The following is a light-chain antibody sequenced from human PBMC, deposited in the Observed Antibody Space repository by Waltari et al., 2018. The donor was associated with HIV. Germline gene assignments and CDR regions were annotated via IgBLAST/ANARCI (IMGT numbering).Light chain of an antibody. V-gene: IGKV4-1*01. Sequence: DIVMTQSPDSLAVSLGERATINCKSSQSVLYRSNNKKYLAWYQQKPGRPPKLLIYWASTRESGVPERFSGSGSGTDFTLTISSLQAEDVAVYYCQQYYTTPQTFGQGTKVEIK. J-gene: IGKJ1*01. CDR3: QQYYTTPQT. CDR1: QSVLYRSNNKKY. CDR2: WAS.